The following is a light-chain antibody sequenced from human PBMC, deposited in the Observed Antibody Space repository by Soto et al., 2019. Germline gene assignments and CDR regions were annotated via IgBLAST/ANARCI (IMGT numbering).Light chain of an antibody. CDR3: QQYNNWPPLT. Sequence: EIVMTQSPATLSVSPGERATLSCRASQSISSSLAWYQQKPGQPPRLLIYETSTRATGIPARFSGGGSGTEFTLNISSLQSEDSAVYYCQQYNNWPPLTFGGGTKVEIK. CDR2: ETS. CDR1: QSISSS. V-gene: IGKV3-15*01. J-gene: IGKJ4*01.